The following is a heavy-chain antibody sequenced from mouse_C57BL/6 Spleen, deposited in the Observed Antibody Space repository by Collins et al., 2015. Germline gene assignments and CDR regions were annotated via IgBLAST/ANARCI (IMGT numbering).Heavy chain of an antibody. V-gene: IGHV1-14*01. CDR2: INPYNDGT. Sequence: EVQLQQSGPELVKPGASVKMSCKASGYTFTSYVMHWVEQKPGQGLEWIGYINPYNDGTKYNEKFKGKATLTSDKSSSTAYMELSSLTSEDSAVYYCARSDYYDSSYETWFAYWGQGTLVTVSA. CDR1: GYTFTSYV. J-gene: IGHJ3*01. D-gene: IGHD1-1*01. CDR3: ARSDYYDSSYETWFAY.